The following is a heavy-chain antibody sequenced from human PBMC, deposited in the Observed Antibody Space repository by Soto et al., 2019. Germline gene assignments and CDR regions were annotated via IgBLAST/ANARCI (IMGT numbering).Heavy chain of an antibody. D-gene: IGHD5-12*01. J-gene: IGHJ6*02. CDR3: ARGYSGYDLWGYYYGMDV. V-gene: IGHV1-8*01. CDR1: GYTFTSYD. Sequence: QVQLVQSGAEVKKPGASVKVSCKASGYTFTSYDINWVRQATGQGLEWMGWMNPNSGNTGYAQKFQGRVTMTRNTSISTAYVELSSLRSEDTAVYYCARGYSGYDLWGYYYGMDVWGQGTTVTVSS. CDR2: MNPNSGNT.